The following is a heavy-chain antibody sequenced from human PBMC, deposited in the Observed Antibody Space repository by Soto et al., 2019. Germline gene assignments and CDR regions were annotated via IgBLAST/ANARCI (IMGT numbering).Heavy chain of an antibody. CDR1: GGSISSYY. CDR3: ARLYPEYYYSDMDV. CDR2: IYYSGGD. J-gene: IGHJ6*03. D-gene: IGHD3-16*02. V-gene: IGHV4-59*01. Sequence: QVQLQESGPGVVKPSETLSLTCTVSGGSISSYYWTWIRQPPGKGLEWIAYIYYSGGDIYNPSLKSRVTISVDTSKSEFSLRVTSVTAADTAVYYCARLYPEYYYSDMDVWGKGTTVTVSS.